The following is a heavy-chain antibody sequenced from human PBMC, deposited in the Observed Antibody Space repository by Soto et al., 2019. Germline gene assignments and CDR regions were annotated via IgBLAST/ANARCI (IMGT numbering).Heavy chain of an antibody. J-gene: IGHJ4*02. Sequence: GGSLRLSCAASGFTFSSYGMHWVRQAPGKGLEWVAVISYDGSNKYYADSVKGRFTISRDNSKNTLYLQMNSLRAEDTAVYYCAKDAIKVYSSGSYFDYWGQGTLVTVSS. CDR3: AKDAIKVYSSGSYFDY. D-gene: IGHD3-10*01. V-gene: IGHV3-30*18. CDR2: ISYDGSNK. CDR1: GFTFSSYG.